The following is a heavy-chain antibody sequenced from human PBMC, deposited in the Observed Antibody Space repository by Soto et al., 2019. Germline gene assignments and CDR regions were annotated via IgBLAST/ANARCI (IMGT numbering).Heavy chain of an antibody. Sequence: QVQLQESGPGLVKPSETLSLTCTVSGGSISSYYWSWIRQPPGKGLEWIGYIYYSGSTNYNPSLKSRVTISVDTSKNKFSLKLSSLTAADTAVYYCARRYGYSFDYWGQGTLVTVSS. CDR1: GGSISSYY. D-gene: IGHD1-1*01. CDR3: ARRYGYSFDY. J-gene: IGHJ4*02. CDR2: IYYSGST. V-gene: IGHV4-59*08.